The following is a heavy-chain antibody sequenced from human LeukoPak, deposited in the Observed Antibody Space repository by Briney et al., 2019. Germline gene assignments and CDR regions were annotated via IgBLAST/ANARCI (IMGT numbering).Heavy chain of an antibody. J-gene: IGHJ3*02. CDR1: GASINSYY. Sequence: SETLSLTCTVSGASINSYYWSWIRQPPGKGLEWIGYIYSSGSTNYNPSLKSRVTISVDKSKTQFSLKLSSVTAADTAVYYCARDKWEPRYAFDIWGQGTMVTVSS. V-gene: IGHV4-59*12. CDR3: ARDKWEPRYAFDI. CDR2: IYSSGST. D-gene: IGHD1-26*01.